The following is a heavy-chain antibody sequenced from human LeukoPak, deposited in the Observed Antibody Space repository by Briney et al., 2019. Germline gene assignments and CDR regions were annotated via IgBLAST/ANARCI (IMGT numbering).Heavy chain of an antibody. D-gene: IGHD3-9*01. CDR2: INSDGSRI. Sequence: GGSLRLSCAASGFTFSSYWMHWVRQAPGEGLVLFSRINSDGSRISYADSVKGRFTISRDNAKNTLYLQMNSLRAEDTAVYYCAPAVHNFDGSYLPDYWGQGTLVTVSS. J-gene: IGHJ4*02. V-gene: IGHV3-74*01. CDR1: GFTFSSYW. CDR3: APAVHNFDGSYLPDY.